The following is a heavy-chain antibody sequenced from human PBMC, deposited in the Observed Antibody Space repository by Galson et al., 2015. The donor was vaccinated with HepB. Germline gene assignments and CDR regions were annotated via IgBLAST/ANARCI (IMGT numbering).Heavy chain of an antibody. V-gene: IGHV3-23*01. CDR2: ISGSGGST. CDR3: AKDHSFGVAVADFDY. D-gene: IGHD6-19*01. Sequence: SLRLSCAASGFTFSSYAMCWVRQAPGKGLEWVSAISGSGGSTYYADSEKGRFTISRDNSKNTLYLQMNSVRAEDTAVYYCAKDHSFGVAVADFDYWGQGTLVTGSS. CDR1: GFTFSSYA. J-gene: IGHJ4*02.